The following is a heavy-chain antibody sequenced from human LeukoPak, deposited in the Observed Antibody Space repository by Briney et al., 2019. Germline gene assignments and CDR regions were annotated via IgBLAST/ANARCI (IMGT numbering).Heavy chain of an antibody. D-gene: IGHD2-21*02. CDR3: ARQGDTGSWYFDY. CDR2: ISYDGSNK. J-gene: IGHJ4*02. V-gene: IGHV3-30-3*01. Sequence: PGGSLRLSCAASGFTFSYYAVHWVRQAPGKGLEWVAVISYDGSNKYYADSVKGQVTISRDNSKSTLYLQMDSLRAGDTAVYYCARQGDTGSWYFDYWGQGTLVTVSS. CDR1: GFTFSYYA.